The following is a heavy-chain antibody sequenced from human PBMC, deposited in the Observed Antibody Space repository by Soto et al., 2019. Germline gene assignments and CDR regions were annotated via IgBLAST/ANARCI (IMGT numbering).Heavy chain of an antibody. CDR3: ARDSGIAAAVPFDY. V-gene: IGHV4-4*07. Sequence: TSETLSLTCTVSGGSISSYYWSWIRQPAGKGLEWIGRIYTSGSTNYNPSLKSRVTMSVDTSKNQFSLKLSSVTAADTAVYYCARDSGIAAAVPFDYWGQGTLVTVSS. D-gene: IGHD6-13*01. CDR1: GGSISSYY. CDR2: IYTSGST. J-gene: IGHJ4*02.